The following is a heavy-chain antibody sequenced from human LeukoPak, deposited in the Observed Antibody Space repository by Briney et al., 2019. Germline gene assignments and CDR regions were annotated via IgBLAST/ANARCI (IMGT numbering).Heavy chain of an antibody. CDR1: GFTFSSYA. D-gene: IGHD6-19*01. J-gene: IGHJ4*02. CDR2: ISYDGSNK. V-gene: IGHV3-30*04. CDR3: ARDLVGLSVAGIDDFDY. Sequence: GGSLRLSCAASGFTFSSYAMHWVRQAPGKGLEWVAVISYDGSNKYYADSVKGRFTISRDNSKNTLYLQMNSLRAEDTAVYYCARDLVGLSVAGIDDFDYWGQGTLVTVSS.